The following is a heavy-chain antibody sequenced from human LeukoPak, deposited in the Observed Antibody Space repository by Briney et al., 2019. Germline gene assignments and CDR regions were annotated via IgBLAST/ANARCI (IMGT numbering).Heavy chain of an antibody. CDR1: GFTFSSYA. J-gene: IGHJ4*02. Sequence: PGGSLRLSCAASGFTFSSYAMHWVRQAPGKGLEWVAVISYDGSNKYYADSVKGRFTISRDNSKNTLYLQMNSLRAEDTAVYYCARGIQLPPSGGLRYWGQGTLSPSPQ. CDR2: ISYDGSNK. D-gene: IGHD2-2*01. V-gene: IGHV3-30*04. CDR3: ARGIQLPPSGGLRY.